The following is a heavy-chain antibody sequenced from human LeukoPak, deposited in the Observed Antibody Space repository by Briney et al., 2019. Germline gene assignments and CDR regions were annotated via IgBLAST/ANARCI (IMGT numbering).Heavy chain of an antibody. D-gene: IGHD6-13*01. V-gene: IGHV5-51*01. CDR2: IYPGDSDT. CDR1: GYSFTSYW. J-gene: IGHJ4*02. Sequence: PGESLKISCKGSGYSFTSYWIGWVRQMPGKGLEWMGIIYPGDSDTRYSPSFQGQVTISADKSISTAYLQWSSLKASDTAMYYCARLAPTPGIACESFDYWGQGTLVTVSS. CDR3: ARLAPTPGIACESFDY.